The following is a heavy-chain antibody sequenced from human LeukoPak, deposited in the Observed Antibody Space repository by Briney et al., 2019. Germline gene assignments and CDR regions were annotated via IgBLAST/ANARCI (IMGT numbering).Heavy chain of an antibody. CDR1: GYTFTSYY. V-gene: IGHV1-46*01. D-gene: IGHD2-21*02. J-gene: IGHJ4*02. CDR3: ARELLYCGGDCYGPDY. Sequence: ASVTVSFKASGYTFTSYYMHWVRQAPGQGLEWMGIINPSGGSTSYAQKFQGRVTMTRDTSTSTVYMELSSLRSEDTAVYYCARELLYCGGDCYGPDYWGQGTLVTVSS. CDR2: INPSGGST.